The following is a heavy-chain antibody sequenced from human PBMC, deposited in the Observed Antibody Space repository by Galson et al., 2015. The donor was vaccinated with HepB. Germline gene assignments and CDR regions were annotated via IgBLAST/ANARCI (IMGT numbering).Heavy chain of an antibody. D-gene: IGHD2-21*01. Sequence: SLRLSCAASGFTFSSYGMHWVRQAPGKGLVWVSNINSDGSYTAYADSVKGRFTISRDNAKNTLYLEMNSPGAEDTAVYYCGREKRHNVVVDLWGRGTLVTVSS. CDR3: GREKRHNVVVDL. V-gene: IGHV3-74*01. J-gene: IGHJ2*01. CDR1: GFTFSSYG. CDR2: INSDGSYT.